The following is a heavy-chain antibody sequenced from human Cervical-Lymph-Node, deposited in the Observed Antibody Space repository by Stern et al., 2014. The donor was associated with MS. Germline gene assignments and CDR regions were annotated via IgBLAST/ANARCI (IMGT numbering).Heavy chain of an antibody. CDR3: ARPNSYSYYGMDV. CDR2: IYYTGTT. CDR1: GGSVTSDSYY. J-gene: IGHJ6*02. V-gene: IGHV4-39*01. Sequence: QVQLVESGPGLVKPSETLSLTCTVSGGSVTSDSYYWGWIRQPPGKGLEWIGNIYYTGTTYYNPSLTSRVTISVDRSKNQFFLELRSVTAADTGVYYCARPNSYSYYGMDVWGQGTAVTVSS.